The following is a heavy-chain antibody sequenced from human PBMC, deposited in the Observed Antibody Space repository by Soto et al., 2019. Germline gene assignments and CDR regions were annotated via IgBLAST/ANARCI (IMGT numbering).Heavy chain of an antibody. V-gene: IGHV3-30*18. CDR3: AKWERTDIVVVPAVHGMDV. J-gene: IGHJ6*02. Sequence: GVSLRLSCAAAGFNFISYGRHWVSKAPGKGLEWVAVISYDGSNKYYADSVKGRFTISRDNSKNTLYLQMNSLRAEDTAVYYCAKWERTDIVVVPAVHGMDVWGQGTTVTVSS. CDR2: ISYDGSNK. D-gene: IGHD2-2*01. CDR1: GFNFISYG.